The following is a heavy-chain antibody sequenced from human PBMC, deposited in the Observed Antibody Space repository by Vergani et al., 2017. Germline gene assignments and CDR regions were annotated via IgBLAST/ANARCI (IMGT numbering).Heavy chain of an antibody. CDR1: SFSVSSHY. CDR2: INIGGRT. V-gene: IGHV3-66*02. D-gene: IGHD4-17*01. J-gene: IGHJ3*02. CDR3: ARGMTTETTDLDGFDI. Sequence: VQLVESGGGLVQTGRSLRLSCTASSFSVSSHYMTWVRQAPGKGLEWVSTINIGGRTSYADSVKGRLTLTRDDSKNTLHLQMNSLRPEDTAVYYCARGMTTETTDLDGFDIWGQGTMVSVSS.